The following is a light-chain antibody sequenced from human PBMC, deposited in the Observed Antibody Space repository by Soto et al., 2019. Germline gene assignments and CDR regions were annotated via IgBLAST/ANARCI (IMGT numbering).Light chain of an antibody. J-gene: IGKJ2*03. V-gene: IGKV1-39*01. CDR2: GTS. Sequence: DILMTQSPSSLSASVGDRVTITCWAGQRVSAYLSWYQQKPVRAPKLLIHGTSKLESGVPLRFSGRGSRTDFNPNISNLQPEDFATYYCQHTYSVPHSFGQGTKLEIK. CDR3: QHTYSVPHS. CDR1: QRVSAY.